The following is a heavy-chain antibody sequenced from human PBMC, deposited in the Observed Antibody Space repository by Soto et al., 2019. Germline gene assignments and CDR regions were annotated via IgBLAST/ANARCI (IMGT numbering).Heavy chain of an antibody. CDR2: ISYDGSNK. D-gene: IGHD6-19*01. J-gene: IGHJ4*02. CDR3: AKDRWGGSGPPHYFDY. CDR1: GFTFSSYG. Sequence: LRLSCAASGFTFSSYGMHWVRQAPGKGLEWVAVISYDGSNKYYADSVKGRFTISRDNSKNTLYLQMNSLRAEDTAVYYCAKDRWGGSGPPHYFDYWGQGTLVTVSS. V-gene: IGHV3-30*18.